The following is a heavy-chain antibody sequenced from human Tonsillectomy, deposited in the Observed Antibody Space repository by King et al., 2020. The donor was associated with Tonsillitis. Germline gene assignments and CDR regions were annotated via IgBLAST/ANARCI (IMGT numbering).Heavy chain of an antibody. Sequence: QLVQSGGVLVQPGRSLRLSCATSGFNFDAYAMSWFRQAPGKGLDWVAFIRRVGAGGTTEYAASVKGRFTISRDDSKSIAYLQMNSLKTEDTAVYYCGRVRRGYGNSYPHYYFDYWGQGTLVTVSS. V-gene: IGHV3-49*03. D-gene: IGHD4-23*01. CDR3: GRVRRGYGNSYPHYYFDY. CDR1: GFNFDAYA. J-gene: IGHJ4*02. CDR2: IRRVGAGGTT.